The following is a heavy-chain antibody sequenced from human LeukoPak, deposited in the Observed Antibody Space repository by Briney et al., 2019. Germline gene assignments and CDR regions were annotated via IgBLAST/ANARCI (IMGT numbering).Heavy chain of an antibody. CDR3: AKEDLMAEGYYYYGMDV. J-gene: IGHJ6*02. V-gene: IGHV3-53*01. CDR1: GFTVSSNY. D-gene: IGHD3-10*01. CDR2: IYSGGST. Sequence: GGSLRLSCAASGFTVSSNYMSWVRQAPGKGLEWVSVIYSGGSTYYADSVKGRFTISRDNSKNTLYLQMNSLRAEDTAVYYCAKEDLMAEGYYYYGMDVWGQGTTVTVSS.